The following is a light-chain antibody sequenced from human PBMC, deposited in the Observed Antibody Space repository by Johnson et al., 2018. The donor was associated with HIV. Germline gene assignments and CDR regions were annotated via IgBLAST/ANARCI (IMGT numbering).Light chain of an antibody. J-gene: IGLJ1*01. Sequence: QSVLTQPPSVSAAPGHKVTISCSGSSSNIGNNYVSWYQQLPGTAPKLLIYDNNKRPSGIPDRFSGSKSGTSATLGITGLQTGDEADYYCGTWDSSLSAGRAFGTGTKVTVL. CDR3: GTWDSSLSAGRA. V-gene: IGLV1-51*01. CDR1: SSNIGNNY. CDR2: DNN.